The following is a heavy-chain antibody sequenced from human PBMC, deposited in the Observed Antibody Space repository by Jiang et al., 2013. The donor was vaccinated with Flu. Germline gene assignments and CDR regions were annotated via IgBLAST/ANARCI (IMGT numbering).Heavy chain of an antibody. J-gene: IGHJ3*02. V-gene: IGHV4-59*13. D-gene: IGHD3-16*01. CDR3: ARMGGDAFDI. CDR1: GGSIGNSW. Sequence: KPSETLSLTCTVSGGSIGNSWWSWIRQAPGKEPEFIGYTYLSGGANYNPSLKSRVIISLDTTKNQIALRLNSVTPADTATYYCARMGGDAFDIWGRGIMVTISS. CDR2: TYLSGGA.